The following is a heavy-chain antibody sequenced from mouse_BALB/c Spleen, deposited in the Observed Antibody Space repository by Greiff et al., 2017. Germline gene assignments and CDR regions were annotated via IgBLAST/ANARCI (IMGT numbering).Heavy chain of an antibody. J-gene: IGHJ3*01. CDR3: ARGGFITTVVDPFAY. V-gene: IGHV3-2*02. Sequence: ESGPGLVKPSQSLSLTCTVTGYSITSDYAWNWIRQFPGNKLEWMGYISYSGSTSYNPSLKSRISITRDTSKNQFFLQLNSVTTEDTATYYCARGGFITTVVDPFAYWGQGTLVTVSA. D-gene: IGHD1-1*01. CDR2: ISYSGST. CDR1: GYSITSDYA.